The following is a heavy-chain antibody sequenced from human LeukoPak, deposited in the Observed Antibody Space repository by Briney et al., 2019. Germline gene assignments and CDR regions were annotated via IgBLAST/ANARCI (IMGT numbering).Heavy chain of an antibody. CDR3: AKSVGWVKYYFDY. CDR2: ISGSGGVT. J-gene: IGHJ4*02. CDR1: GFTFNNYA. V-gene: IGHV3-23*01. Sequence: GGSLRLSCAASGFTFNNYAMSWVRQAPGKGLEWVSDISGSGGVTHYADSVKGRFTISRDNSKNTLYLQMNSLRAEDTAVYYCAKSVGWVKYYFDYWGQGTLVTVSS. D-gene: IGHD6-19*01.